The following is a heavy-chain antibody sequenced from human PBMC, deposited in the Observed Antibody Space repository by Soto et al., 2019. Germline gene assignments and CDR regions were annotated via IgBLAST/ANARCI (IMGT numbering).Heavy chain of an antibody. CDR1: GFTFSSYG. Sequence: QVQLVESGGGEVQPGRSLRLSCAASGFTFSSYGMHWVRQAPGKGLEWVAVISYDGSNKYYADSVKGRFTISRDNSKNTLYLQMNNLRAEETAVYYCAKESYDYWYFDLWGRGTLVTVSS. CDR3: AKESYDYWYFDL. J-gene: IGHJ2*01. CDR2: ISYDGSNK. V-gene: IGHV3-30*18. D-gene: IGHD5-12*01.